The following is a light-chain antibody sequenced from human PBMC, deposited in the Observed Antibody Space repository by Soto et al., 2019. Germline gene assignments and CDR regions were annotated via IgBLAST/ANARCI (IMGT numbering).Light chain of an antibody. J-gene: IGLJ1*01. CDR1: SSDVGGYNY. CDR3: SSYAGSNYV. Sequence: QSALTQPPSASGSPGQAVTISCTGTSSDVGGYNYVSWYQHHPRKAPKLMIYEVSTRPSGVPHRFSGSKSDNTASLTVSGLQAEEEADYCSSSYAGSNYVFGTGTKVTVL. CDR2: EVS. V-gene: IGLV2-8*01.